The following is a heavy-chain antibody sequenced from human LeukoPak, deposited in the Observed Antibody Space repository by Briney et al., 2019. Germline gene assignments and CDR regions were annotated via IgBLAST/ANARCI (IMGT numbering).Heavy chain of an antibody. V-gene: IGHV4-39*01. J-gene: IGHJ6*03. CDR1: GGSISSSSYY. CDR3: ARHAGVGATLYYYYYYMDV. CDR2: IYYSGST. D-gene: IGHD1-26*01. Sequence: SETLSLTCTVSGGSISSSSYYWGWLRQPPGKGLEWIESIYYSGSTYYNPSLKSRVTISVDTSKNQFSLKLSSVTAADTAVYYCARHAGVGATLYYYYYYMDVWGKGTTVTVSS.